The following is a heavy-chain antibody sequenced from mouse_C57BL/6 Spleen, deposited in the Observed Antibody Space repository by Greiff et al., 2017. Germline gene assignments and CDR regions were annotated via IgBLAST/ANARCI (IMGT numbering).Heavy chain of an antibody. CDR2: IDPSDSYT. J-gene: IGHJ2*01. V-gene: IGHV1-59*01. CDR1: GYTFTSYW. Sequence: QVQLQQPGAELVRPGTSVKLSCKASGYTFTSYWMHWVKQRPGQGLEWIGVIDPSDSYTNYNQKFKGKATLTVDTSSSTAYMQLSSLTSEDSAVYYCARGGTTVGFYYFDYWGQGTTLTVSS. CDR3: ARGGTTVGFYYFDY. D-gene: IGHD1-1*01.